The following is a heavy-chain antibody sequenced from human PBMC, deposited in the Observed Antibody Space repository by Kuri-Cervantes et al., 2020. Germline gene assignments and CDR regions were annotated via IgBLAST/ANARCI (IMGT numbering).Heavy chain of an antibody. V-gene: IGHV1-46*01. J-gene: IGHJ4*02. CDR1: GYTFTSYY. CDR2: INPSGGST. Sequence: ASVKVSCKASGYTFTSYYMHWVRQAPGQGLEWMGIINPSGGSTSYAQKFQGRVTMTRDTSTSTVYMELSSLRSEDTAVYYCARDRAARPVGLLRYGPTYYFDYWGQGTLVTVSS. D-gene: IGHD6-6*01. CDR3: ARDRAARPVGLLRYGPTYYFDY.